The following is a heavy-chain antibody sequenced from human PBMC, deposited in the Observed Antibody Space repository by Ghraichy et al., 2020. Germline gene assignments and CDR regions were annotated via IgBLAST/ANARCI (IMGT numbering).Heavy chain of an antibody. CDR2: IYYSGST. Sequence: SETLSLTCTVSGGSISSTSYYWGWIRQPPGKGLEWIGSIYYSGSTYYNASLKSRVTISEDTSKNRFSLKLSSVTAADTAVYYCARGKGYCSGGSCYGSDCWGQGTLVTVSS. V-gene: IGHV4-39*01. CDR3: ARGKGYCSGGSCYGSDC. CDR1: GGSISSTSYY. D-gene: IGHD2-15*01. J-gene: IGHJ4*02.